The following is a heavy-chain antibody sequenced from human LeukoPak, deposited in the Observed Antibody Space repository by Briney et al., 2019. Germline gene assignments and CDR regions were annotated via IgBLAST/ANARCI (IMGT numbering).Heavy chain of an antibody. CDR2: IYPGDPDT. Sequence: GESLKISFKGSGXSFTSYCIGWVRQMPGKGLEWMGIIYPGDPDTRYSPSFQGQVTISADKSISTAYLQWSSLKASDTAMYYCARRWELPGHFDYWGQGTLVTVSS. D-gene: IGHD1-26*01. V-gene: IGHV5-51*01. CDR3: ARRWELPGHFDY. J-gene: IGHJ4*02. CDR1: GXSFTSYC.